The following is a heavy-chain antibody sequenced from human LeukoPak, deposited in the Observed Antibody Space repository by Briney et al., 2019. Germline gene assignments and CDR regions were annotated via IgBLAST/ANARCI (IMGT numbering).Heavy chain of an antibody. CDR2: INPSGGTT. CDR3: ARDLVAPDY. CDR1: GYTFTSYY. V-gene: IGHV1-46*01. J-gene: IGHJ4*02. Sequence: ASVKVSCKASGYTFTSYYMHWVRQAPGQGLEWVGAINPSGGTTSCAQKFQGRVTMTRDTSTTTVYMELSSLRSEDTAVYHCARDLVAPDYWGQGTLVTVSS. D-gene: IGHD6-6*01.